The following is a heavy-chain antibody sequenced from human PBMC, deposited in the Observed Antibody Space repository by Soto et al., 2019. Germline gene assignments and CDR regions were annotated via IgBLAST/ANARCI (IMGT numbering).Heavy chain of an antibody. CDR2: IYPGDSNT. V-gene: IGHV5-51*01. CDR3: ARRDTTGYAQSFDY. Sequence: GESLKISCKGSGYSFTSHWIGWVRQMPGKGLEWMGIIYPGDSNTRYSPSFQGQVTISVDKYISTAYLQGSSLKASETAMYYCARRDTTGYAQSFDYWGQGTLVTVSS. D-gene: IGHD2-2*01. J-gene: IGHJ4*02. CDR1: GYSFTSHW.